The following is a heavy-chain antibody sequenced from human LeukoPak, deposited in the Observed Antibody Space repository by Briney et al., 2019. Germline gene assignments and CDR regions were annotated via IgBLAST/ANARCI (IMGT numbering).Heavy chain of an antibody. V-gene: IGHV1-18*01. D-gene: IGHD2-2*01. CDR3: ARSLGYCGGNSCYFTGGMDV. Sequence: ASVKVSCKASGYTFTSFGISWVRQAPGQGLEWMGWIGAYNGNANYPQKLQDRVTMTTDTSTSTAYMDLRSLRSDDTAVYYCARSLGYCGGNSCYFTGGMDVWGQGTTVTVSS. J-gene: IGHJ6*02. CDR2: IGAYNGNA. CDR1: GYTFTSFG.